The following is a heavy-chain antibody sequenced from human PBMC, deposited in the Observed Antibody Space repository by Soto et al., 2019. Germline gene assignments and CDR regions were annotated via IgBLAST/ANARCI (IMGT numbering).Heavy chain of an antibody. CDR2: IRHTTSAT. CDR1: GFTFSSYA. J-gene: IGHJ3*01. D-gene: IGHD6-19*01. CDR3: ARDRGSSGMFELDV. Sequence: PGGSLRLSCAASGFTFSSYAMSWVRQAPGKGLEWVSYIRHTTSATFYADAVKGRFTISRDNRKNSLFLQMNSLRDDDTGVYFCARDRGSSGMFELDVWGPGTLVTVSS. V-gene: IGHV3-48*02.